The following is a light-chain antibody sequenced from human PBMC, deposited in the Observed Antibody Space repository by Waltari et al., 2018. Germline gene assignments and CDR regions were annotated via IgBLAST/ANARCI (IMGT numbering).Light chain of an antibody. CDR2: WAS. J-gene: IGKJ2*01. CDR1: QSVLYRSNNKNY. Sequence: DIVMTQSPDSLAVSLGERATINCKSSQSVLYRSNNKNYLAWYQQKPGQPPKLLIYWASTRESGVPDRFSGSGSGTDFTLTISSLQAEDVAVYYCQQYYSTPYTFGKG. CDR3: QQYYSTPYT. V-gene: IGKV4-1*01.